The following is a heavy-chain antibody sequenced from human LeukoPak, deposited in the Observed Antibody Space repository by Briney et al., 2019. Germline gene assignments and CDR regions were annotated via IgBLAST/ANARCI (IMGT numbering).Heavy chain of an antibody. CDR2: ISAYNGNT. D-gene: IGHD6-19*01. CDR1: GYTFTSYG. J-gene: IGHJ4*02. V-gene: IGHV1-18*01. Sequence: ASVKVSCKASGYTFTSYGISWVRQAPGQGLEWMGWISAYNGNTNYAQKLQGRITMTTDTSTSAAYMELRSLRSDDTAVYYCARVPDSSGWYYFDYWGQGTLVTVSS. CDR3: ARVPDSSGWYYFDY.